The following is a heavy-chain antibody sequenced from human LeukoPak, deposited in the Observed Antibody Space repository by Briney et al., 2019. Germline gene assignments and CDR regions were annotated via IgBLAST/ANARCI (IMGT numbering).Heavy chain of an antibody. D-gene: IGHD2-15*01. CDR3: ARQEVVEDTFDI. J-gene: IGHJ3*02. CDR2: ISYDGSNK. Sequence: GGSLRLSCAASGFTFSSYAMHWVRQAPGKGLEWVAVISYDGSNKYYADSVKGRFTISRDNSKNTLYLQMNSLRAEDTAVYYCARQEVVEDTFDIWGQGTMVTVSS. CDR1: GFTFSSYA. V-gene: IGHV3-30*14.